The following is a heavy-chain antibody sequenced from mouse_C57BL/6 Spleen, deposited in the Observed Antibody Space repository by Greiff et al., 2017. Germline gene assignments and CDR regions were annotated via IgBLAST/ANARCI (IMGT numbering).Heavy chain of an antibody. CDR2: INPGSGGT. CDR3: ARWGYGSSFDY. J-gene: IGHJ2*01. Sequence: VQLQQSGAELVRPGTSVKVSCKASGYAFTNYLIEWVKQRPGQGLEWIGVINPGSGGTNYNEKFKGKATLTADKSSSTAYMQLSSLTSEDSAVXFCARWGYGSSFDYWGQGTTLTVSS. V-gene: IGHV1-54*01. D-gene: IGHD1-1*01. CDR1: GYAFTNYL.